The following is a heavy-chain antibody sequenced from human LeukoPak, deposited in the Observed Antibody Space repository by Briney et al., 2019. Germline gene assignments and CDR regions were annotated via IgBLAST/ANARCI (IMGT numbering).Heavy chain of an antibody. CDR1: GGTFSSYA. CDR2: IIPIFGTA. Sequence: SVKVFCKASGGTFSSYAISWVRQAPGQGPEWMGRIIPIFGTAKYAQKFPGRVTIPTDESQSTAYTALGRLGSRDTAIFYCERRGGYSDYWGQGSLITVSS. V-gene: IGHV1-69*05. CDR3: ERRGGYSDY. D-gene: IGHD5-12*01. J-gene: IGHJ4*02.